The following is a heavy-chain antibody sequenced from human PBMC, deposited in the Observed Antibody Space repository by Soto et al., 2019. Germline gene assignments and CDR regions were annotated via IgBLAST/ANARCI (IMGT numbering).Heavy chain of an antibody. V-gene: IGHV3-23*01. CDR3: ANEIVVVPAAYYYYGMDV. CDR2: ISGSGGST. D-gene: IGHD2-2*01. J-gene: IGHJ6*02. Sequence: GGSLRLSCAASGFTFSSYAMSWVRQAPGKGLEWVSAISGSGGSTYYADSVKGRFTISRDNSENTLYLQMNSLRAEDTAVYYCANEIVVVPAAYYYYGMDVWGQGTTVTVSS. CDR1: GFTFSSYA.